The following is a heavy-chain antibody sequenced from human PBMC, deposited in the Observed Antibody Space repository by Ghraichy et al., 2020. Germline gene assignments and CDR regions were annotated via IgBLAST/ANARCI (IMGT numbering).Heavy chain of an antibody. J-gene: IGHJ6*02. D-gene: IGHD1-7*01. Sequence: GGSLRLSCAASGLTFSSYGMHWVRQAPGKGLQWVAVISYDGTKKNYADSVKGRFTISRDNSKTTLYLQMNSLRSEDTAVYYCAKELSTGTRDDYYYGMDVWGQGTTVTVSS. CDR2: ISYDGTKK. CDR1: GLTFSSYG. CDR3: AKELSTGTRDDYYYGMDV. V-gene: IGHV3-30*18.